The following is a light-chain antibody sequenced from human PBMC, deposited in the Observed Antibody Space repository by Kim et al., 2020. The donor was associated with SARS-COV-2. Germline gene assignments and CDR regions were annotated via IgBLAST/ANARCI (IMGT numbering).Light chain of an antibody. J-gene: IGKJ1*01. CDR2: DAS. V-gene: IGKV1-5*01. Sequence: DIQMTQSPSTLSASVGDRVTIACRASQSISAWLAWYQQKPGKAPKLLIYDASTLESGVPSRFSGSGSGTDFTLTISSLQPDDSATYYCQEYNGYWTFGQGTKLDIK. CDR3: QEYNGYWT. CDR1: QSISAW.